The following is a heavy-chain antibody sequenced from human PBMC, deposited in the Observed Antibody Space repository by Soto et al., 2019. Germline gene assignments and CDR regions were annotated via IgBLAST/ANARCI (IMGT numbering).Heavy chain of an antibody. J-gene: IGHJ6*02. CDR3: ANCRDNTGNAYYCYGMDV. CDR2: VSGSGGST. Sequence: VQLLESGGGLVQPGGPLSLSWVVSGLTFKSNALSWVRRVPGKGLEWFSSVSGSGGSTYNADSVKGRFTVSRDNSKNTLYLQMNSLRAEDTAVYYCANCRDNTGNAYYCYGMDVWGQGTTVTVSS. CDR1: GLTFKSNA. V-gene: IGHV3-23*01. D-gene: IGHD2-15*01.